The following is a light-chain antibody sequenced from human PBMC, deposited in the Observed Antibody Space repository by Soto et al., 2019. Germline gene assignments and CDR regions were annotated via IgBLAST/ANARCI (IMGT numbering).Light chain of an antibody. V-gene: IGKV3-20*01. J-gene: IGKJ2*01. CDR2: GVS. CDR1: QSVGGAS. CDR3: HHYCDSPPYT. Sequence: EIVLMQSPGILSLSPGERATLSCRASQSVGGASLAWYLQKPGQAPRLLIHGVSNRATDIPDRFTGSGSGTDFTLTISRLEPEDFAVYFCHHYCDSPPYTFGQGTKLEIK.